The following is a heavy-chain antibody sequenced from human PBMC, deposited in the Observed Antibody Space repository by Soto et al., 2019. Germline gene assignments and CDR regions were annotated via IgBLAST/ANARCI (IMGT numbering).Heavy chain of an antibody. CDR1: GGTFSSYA. D-gene: IGHD3-10*01. J-gene: IGHJ6*01. CDR3: ARDLCYYGSGSYSKGYYYYGMDV. V-gene: IGHV1-69*13. CDR2: TFPIFGTA. Sequence: GAPVKVSCKASGGTFSSYAISWVRQAPGQRLEWMGGTFPIFGTANYAQKFQGRVTITADESTSTAYMELSSLRSEDTDVYYCARDLCYYGSGSYSKGYYYYGMDVWGQGTTVAVSS.